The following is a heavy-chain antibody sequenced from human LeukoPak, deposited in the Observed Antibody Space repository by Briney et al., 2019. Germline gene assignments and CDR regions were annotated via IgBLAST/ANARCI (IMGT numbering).Heavy chain of an antibody. Sequence: ASVKVSCKASGYTFTGYYMHWVRQAPGQGLEWMGWINPNSGGTNYAQKFQGRVTMTRDTSISTAYMELSRLRSDDTAVYYCAKIYQVYSSSSPFDYWGQGTLVTVSS. J-gene: IGHJ4*02. CDR3: AKIYQVYSSSSPFDY. CDR2: INPNSGGT. V-gene: IGHV1-2*02. CDR1: GYTFTGYY. D-gene: IGHD6-6*01.